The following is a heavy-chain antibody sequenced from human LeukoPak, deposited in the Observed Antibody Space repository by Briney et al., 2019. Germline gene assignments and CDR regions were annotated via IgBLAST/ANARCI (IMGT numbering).Heavy chain of an antibody. J-gene: IGHJ4*02. CDR1: GFTFIDYY. CDR3: ATDIVATSGDY. CDR2: ITSSGSAI. D-gene: IGHD5-12*01. Sequence: GGSLRLSCAASGFTFIDYYMSWIRQAPGKGLEWVAYITSSGSAIYYADSVRGRFTIFMDNARNSVFLQMDGLRAEDTAIYYCATDIVATSGDYWGQGTLVIVSS. V-gene: IGHV3-11*01.